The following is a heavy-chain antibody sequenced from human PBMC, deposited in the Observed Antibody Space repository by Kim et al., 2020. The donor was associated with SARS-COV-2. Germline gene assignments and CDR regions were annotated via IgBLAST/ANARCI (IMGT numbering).Heavy chain of an antibody. CDR3: ARTEGNNSGWYRGPYYFDS. CDR2: IYYRGNT. J-gene: IGHJ4*02. D-gene: IGHD6-19*01. Sequence: SETLSLTCTVSGGSINPYYWSWIRQSPGKGLEWIGYIYYRGNTNYNPSLKSRVTISLGTSQNQFSLNLRSVTAADTAVYYCARTEGNNSGWYRGPYYFDSWGQGTLVTVSS. V-gene: IGHV4-59*01. CDR1: GGSINPYY.